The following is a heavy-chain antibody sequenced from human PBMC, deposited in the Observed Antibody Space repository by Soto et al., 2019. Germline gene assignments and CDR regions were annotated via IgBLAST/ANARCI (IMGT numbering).Heavy chain of an antibody. CDR1: GYTFTSYD. Sequence: QVQLVQSGAEVKKPGASVKVSCKASGYTFTSYDIYWVRQATGQGLEWMGWMNPNSGNTGYAQKLQGXXTXSXXTSISTAYMELSSLRSEDTAVYYCATEKTSYGMDVWGQGTTVTVSS. CDR3: ATEKTSYGMDV. V-gene: IGHV1-8*01. CDR2: MNPNSGNT. J-gene: IGHJ6*02.